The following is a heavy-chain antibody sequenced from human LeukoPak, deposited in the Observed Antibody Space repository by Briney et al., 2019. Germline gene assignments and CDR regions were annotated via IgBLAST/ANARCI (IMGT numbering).Heavy chain of an antibody. J-gene: IGHJ1*01. D-gene: IGHD3-10*01. V-gene: IGHV3-23*01. CDR3: ASHGITMEEHFQH. CDR2: IRGGGATT. CDR1: AFTVSTYA. Sequence: GGSLRLSCAASAFTVSTYAMSWVRQAPGKGLEWASAIRGGGATTYYADSVKGRFTISRDNSKNTLYLQMNSLRAEDTAVYYCASHGITMEEHFQHWGQGTLVTVSS.